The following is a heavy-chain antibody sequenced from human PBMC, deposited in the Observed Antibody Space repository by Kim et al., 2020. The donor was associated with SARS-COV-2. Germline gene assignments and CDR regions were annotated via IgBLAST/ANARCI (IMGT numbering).Heavy chain of an antibody. Sequence: SETLSLTCTVSGGSISSSSYYWGWIRQPPGKGLEWIGSIYYSGSTYYNPSLKSRVTISVDTSKNQFSLKLSSVTAADTAVYYCAVKIFGVVIARGPFDP. CDR1: GGSISSSSYY. V-gene: IGHV4-39*01. J-gene: IGHJ5*02. CDR2: IYYSGST. D-gene: IGHD3-3*01. CDR3: AVKIFGVVIARGPFDP.